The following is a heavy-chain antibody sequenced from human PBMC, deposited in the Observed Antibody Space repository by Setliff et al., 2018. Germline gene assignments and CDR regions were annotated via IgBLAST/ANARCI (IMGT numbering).Heavy chain of an antibody. D-gene: IGHD6-19*01. CDR2: IYYSGST. J-gene: IGHJ4*02. CDR3: ARHLYSSGWYLDY. Sequence: TSETLSLTCTVSGGSISSSSYYWGWIRQPPGKGLEWIGSIYYSGSTYYNPSLKSRVTISVDTSKNQFSLRLSSVTAADTAVYYCARHLYSSGWYLDYWGQGTLVTVSS. CDR1: GGSISSSSYY. V-gene: IGHV4-39*01.